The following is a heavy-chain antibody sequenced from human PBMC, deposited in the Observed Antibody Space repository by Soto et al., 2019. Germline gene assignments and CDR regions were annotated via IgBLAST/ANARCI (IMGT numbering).Heavy chain of an antibody. V-gene: IGHV1-8*01. Sequence: ASVKVSCKASGYTFTSYDINWVRQATGQGLEWMGWMNPNSGNTGYAQKFQGRVTMTRNTSISTAYMELSSLRSEDAAVYYCARFDYYYYGMDVWGQGTTVTVSS. D-gene: IGHD3-10*01. CDR2: MNPNSGNT. CDR3: ARFDYYYYGMDV. J-gene: IGHJ6*02. CDR1: GYTFTSYD.